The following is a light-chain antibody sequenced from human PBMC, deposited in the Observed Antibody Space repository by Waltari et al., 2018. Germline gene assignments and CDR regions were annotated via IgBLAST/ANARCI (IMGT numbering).Light chain of an antibody. V-gene: IGLV2-18*02. J-gene: IGLJ3*02. CDR1: SRDVGRYNR. CDR3: SSYTSRSTWV. CDR2: EVT. Sequence: QSALTQPPSVSGSPGQSVPISCTGTSRDVGRYNRVSWYQQPPGTAPKLMIYEVTNRPSGVPDRFSGSKSGNTASLTISGLQAEDEADYYCSSYTSRSTWVFGGGTKLTVL.